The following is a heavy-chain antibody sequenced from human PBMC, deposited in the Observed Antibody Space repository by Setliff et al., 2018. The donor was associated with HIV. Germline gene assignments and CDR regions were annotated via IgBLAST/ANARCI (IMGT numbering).Heavy chain of an antibody. CDR3: TIPVLEDSGSYQVYFDS. Sequence: GGSLRLSCAASGFTFTDYAMNWVRQAPGKGLEWVAGMSGSDNTTFYADSVKGRFTVSRDNSKKTLYMVMDSLRAEDTAIYYCTIPVLEDSGSYQVYFDSWGQGTLVTVSS. CDR1: GFTFTDYA. D-gene: IGHD1-26*01. CDR2: MSGSDNTT. J-gene: IGHJ4*02. V-gene: IGHV3-23*01.